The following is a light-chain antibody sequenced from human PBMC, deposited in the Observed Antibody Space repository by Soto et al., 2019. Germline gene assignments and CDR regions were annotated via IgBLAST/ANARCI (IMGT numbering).Light chain of an antibody. J-gene: IGKJ1*01. CDR2: SAS. CDR3: QTYSPASACT. V-gene: IGKV1-27*01. Sequence: DIQLTQSPSSLSASVGDRITITCRASQGVTNYFAWYQQKPGKGPSLLIYSASTLQSGVPTRFSGTGSGTNFTLTISSLQPGDVATYYCQTYSPASACTFGRGTKVEIK. CDR1: QGVTNY.